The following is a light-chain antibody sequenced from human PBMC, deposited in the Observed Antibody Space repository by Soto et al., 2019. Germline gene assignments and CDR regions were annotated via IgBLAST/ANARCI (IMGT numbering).Light chain of an antibody. V-gene: IGKV1-5*01. J-gene: IGKJ1*01. CDR3: QHYNSYPWT. CDR1: QTINNW. CDR2: HAS. Sequence: DIQMTQSPSTLSASIGDRVTITCRASQTINNWLAWYQQKPGKAPNLLIYHASNLETGFPSRFSGSAFGTEFTLTISSRQPDDFATYYCQHYNSYPWTFGQGTKVEIK.